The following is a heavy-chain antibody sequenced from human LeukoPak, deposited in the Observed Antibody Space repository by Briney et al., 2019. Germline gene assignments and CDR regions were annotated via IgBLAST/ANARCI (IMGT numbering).Heavy chain of an antibody. CDR3: ARGNPMDV. J-gene: IGHJ6*03. V-gene: IGHV4-34*01. CDR1: GGSFSGYY. CDR2: INHSGST. Sequence: SETLSLTCALYGGSFSGYYWSWIRQPPGKGLEWIGEINHSGSTNYNPSLKSRVTISVDTSKNQFSLKLSSVTAADTAVYYCARGNPMDVWGKGTTVTVSS.